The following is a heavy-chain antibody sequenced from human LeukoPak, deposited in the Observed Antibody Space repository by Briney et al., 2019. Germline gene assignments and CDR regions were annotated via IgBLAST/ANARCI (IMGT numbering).Heavy chain of an antibody. Sequence: GGSLRLSCAASGFTFRNYGIHWVRRAPGKGLEWVAVISYDGSIENYQDSVKGRLTISRDNSKNTVYLQMNSLRVEDTAVYYCAKEKSSGYADSWGQGTLVTVSS. V-gene: IGHV3-30*18. J-gene: IGHJ4*02. CDR2: ISYDGSIE. CDR3: AKEKSSGYADS. CDR1: GFTFRNYG. D-gene: IGHD3-22*01.